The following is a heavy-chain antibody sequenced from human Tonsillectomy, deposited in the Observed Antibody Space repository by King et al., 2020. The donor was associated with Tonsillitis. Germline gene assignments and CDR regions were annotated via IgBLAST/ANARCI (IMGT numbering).Heavy chain of an antibody. J-gene: IGHJ4*02. Sequence: DVQLVESGGGLVQPGGSLRLSCAASGFTFSNYWMHWVRQAPGKGLVWVSRINTDGNSTTYADSVKGRFTISRDNAKKTLYLQMSGLRAEDTAVYYCARGAGGYTYGWGQGTLVTVSS. CDR1: GFTFSNYW. CDR3: ARGAGGYTYG. D-gene: IGHD5-18*01. V-gene: IGHV3-74*01. CDR2: INTDGNST.